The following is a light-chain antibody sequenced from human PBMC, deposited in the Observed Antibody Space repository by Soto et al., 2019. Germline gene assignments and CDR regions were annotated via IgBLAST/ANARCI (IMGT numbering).Light chain of an antibody. CDR1: QSVSIH. J-gene: IGKJ5*01. V-gene: IGKV3-15*01. CDR2: DTS. Sequence: ETVMTQSPGTLSVSLAERGNLXTRTSQSVSIHLAWYQQKPGQAPRLLIYDTSTRATGIPARFSGSGSGTEFTLTISSLQSEDFAVYYCQQYSNWPPITFGQGTRLET. CDR3: QQYSNWPPIT.